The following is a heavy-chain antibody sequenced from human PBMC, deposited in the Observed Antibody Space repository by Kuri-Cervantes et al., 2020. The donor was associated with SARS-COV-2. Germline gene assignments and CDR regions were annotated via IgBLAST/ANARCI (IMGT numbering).Heavy chain of an antibody. CDR2: INPDGSYT. Sequence: GGSLRLSCAASGFTFSGHWIHWVRQAPGKGLVWVSRINPDGSYTNNADSVKGRFTLSRDNAKNMLFLQMNSLRAEDTAVYYCARVVHSSGWPHFDYWGQGTLVTVSS. D-gene: IGHD6-19*01. V-gene: IGHV3-74*01. CDR3: ARVVHSSGWPHFDY. CDR1: GFTFSGHW. J-gene: IGHJ4*02.